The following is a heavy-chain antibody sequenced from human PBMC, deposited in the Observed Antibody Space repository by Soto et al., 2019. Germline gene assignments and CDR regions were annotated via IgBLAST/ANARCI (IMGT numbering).Heavy chain of an antibody. Sequence: GGSLRLSCEVSGFNFEKFSMSWVRQAPGKGLEWVSSISGSGEHIYYADSMKGRFIMSRDNAKNSLYLQMDNLRPTEDTAVYFCARHPMVRDFDWLLYYDSWGQGALVTVSS. CDR2: ISGSGEHI. J-gene: IGHJ4*02. CDR3: ARHPMVRDFDWLLYYDS. CDR1: GFNFEKFS. D-gene: IGHD3-9*01. V-gene: IGHV3-21*06.